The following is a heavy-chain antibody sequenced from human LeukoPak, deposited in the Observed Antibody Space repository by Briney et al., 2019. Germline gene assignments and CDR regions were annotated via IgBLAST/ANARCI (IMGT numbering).Heavy chain of an antibody. V-gene: IGHV3-23*01. CDR2: ISGSGGST. CDR1: GFTFSSYA. D-gene: IGHD5-12*01. Sequence: GGSLRLSCAASGFTFSSYAMSWVRQAPGKGLEWVSAISGSGGSTYYADSVKGRFTISRDNSKNTLHLQMSSLRAEDTAVYYCARDGSPFLVATIGGIDYWGPGTQVTVSS. J-gene: IGHJ4*02. CDR3: ARDGSPFLVATIGGIDY.